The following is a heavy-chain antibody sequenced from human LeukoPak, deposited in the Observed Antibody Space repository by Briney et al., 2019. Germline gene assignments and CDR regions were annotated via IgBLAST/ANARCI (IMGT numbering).Heavy chain of an antibody. J-gene: IGHJ4*02. V-gene: IGHV3-33*01. CDR3: ARDSCSSPSCFDY. CDR2: KQYDGSKT. Sequence: GGSLRLSCAASGFTFSNYGMHWVRQPPGQGLEWLTAKQYDGSKTYYAESVRGRITISRDDSKNTLYLQMNSLRAEDTAVYYCARDSCSSPSCFDYWGQGTLVTVSS. D-gene: IGHD2-2*01. CDR1: GFTFSNYG.